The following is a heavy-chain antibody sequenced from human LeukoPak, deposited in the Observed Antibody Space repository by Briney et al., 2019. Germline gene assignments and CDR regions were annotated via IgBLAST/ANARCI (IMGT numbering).Heavy chain of an antibody. CDR1: GYTFTGYY. CDR3: ARDAGDIVVVPAARGDFDY. CDR2: INPNSGGT. Sequence: ASVKVSCKASGYTFTGYYMHWVRQAPGQGLEWMGWINPNSGGTNYAQKFQGRVTMTRDTSISTAYMELSRLRSDDTAVYYCARDAGDIVVVPAARGDFDYWGQGTLVTVSS. D-gene: IGHD2-2*01. J-gene: IGHJ4*02. V-gene: IGHV1-2*02.